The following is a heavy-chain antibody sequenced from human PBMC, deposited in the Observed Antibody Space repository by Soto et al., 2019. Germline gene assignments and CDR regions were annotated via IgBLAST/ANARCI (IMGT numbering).Heavy chain of an antibody. CDR3: AREHSFGLDY. CDR1: GFGFSGSW. J-gene: IGHJ4*02. V-gene: IGHV3-7*04. D-gene: IGHD2-15*01. Sequence: GGSLRLSCEASGFGFSGSWMTWVRQAPGRGLEWLAQINPDGSGEHYVDSVRGRFTISRDNDRSSLFFQMHSLRDEDTAVYFCAREHSFGLDYWGQGTLVTVSS. CDR2: INPDGSGE.